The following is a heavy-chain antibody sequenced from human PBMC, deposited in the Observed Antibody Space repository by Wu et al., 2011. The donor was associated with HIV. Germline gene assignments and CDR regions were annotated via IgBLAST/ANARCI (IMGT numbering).Heavy chain of an antibody. V-gene: IGHV1-69*14. CDR1: GATFSSYA. J-gene: IGHJ4*02. D-gene: IGHD5/OR15-5a*01. CDR3: ARSPFVSTMGYFDY. Sequence: QVQLVQSGAEVKKPGSSVKVSCKASGATFSSYAISWVRQAPGQGLEWMGRVIPIFGTANYAQKFQGRVTITADKSTSTAYMELSSLRSEDTAIYYCARSPFVSTMGYFDYWGQGTLVTVSS. CDR2: VIPIFGTA.